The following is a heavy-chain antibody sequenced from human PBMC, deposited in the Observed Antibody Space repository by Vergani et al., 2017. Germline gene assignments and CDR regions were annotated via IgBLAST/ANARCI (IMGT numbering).Heavy chain of an antibody. D-gene: IGHD3-10*01. CDR1: GGSISSSSYY. Sequence: QLQLQESGPGLVKPSETLSLTCTVSGGSISSSSYYWGWIRQPPGKGLEWIGSIYYSGSTYYNPSLKSRVTISVDTSKNQFSLKLSSVTAADTAVYYCARVRGEGAFDIWGQGTMVTVSS. CDR3: ARVRGEGAFDI. CDR2: IYYSGST. J-gene: IGHJ3*02. V-gene: IGHV4-39*01.